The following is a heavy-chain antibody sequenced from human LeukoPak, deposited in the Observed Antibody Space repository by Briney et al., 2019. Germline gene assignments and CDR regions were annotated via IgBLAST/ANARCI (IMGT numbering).Heavy chain of an antibody. CDR2: ISGSGGST. V-gene: IGHV3-23*01. CDR1: GFTVSSNY. D-gene: IGHD6-19*01. Sequence: GGSLRLSCAASGFTVSSNYMSWVRQAPGKGLEWVSAISGSGGSTYYADSVKGRFTISRDNSKNTLYLQMNSLRAEDTAVYYCANLLIAVAGTGHFDPWGQGTLVTVSS. CDR3: ANLLIAVAGTGHFDP. J-gene: IGHJ5*02.